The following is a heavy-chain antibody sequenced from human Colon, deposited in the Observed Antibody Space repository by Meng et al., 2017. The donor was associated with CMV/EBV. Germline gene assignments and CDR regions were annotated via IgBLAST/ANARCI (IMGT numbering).Heavy chain of an antibody. CDR3: ARDLRGGLDALDI. CDR2: ISYDGNNK. V-gene: IGHV3-30*03. CDR1: GFTFSNYG. D-gene: IGHD5/OR15-5a*01. J-gene: IGHJ3*02. Sequence: GFTFSNYGMTWGRQPPGKGLEWVAGISYDGNNKYHTDSVKGRFTISRDNSNNTLYLQMNSLRAEDTAVYYCARDLRGGLDALDIWGQGALVTVSS.